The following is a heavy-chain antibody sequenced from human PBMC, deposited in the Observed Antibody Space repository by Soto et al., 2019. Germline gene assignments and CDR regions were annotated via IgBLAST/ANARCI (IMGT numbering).Heavy chain of an antibody. CDR2: IDPSDSYT. Sequence: GESLKISCKGSGYSFTKYWISWVRQMPGKGLVWMGKIDPSDSYTTYSPSFPGHVTISADKSISSAYLQWSNLKASDTAMYYCARQAGTTSFHYGMDVWGQGTTVTVSS. CDR3: ARQAGTTSFHYGMDV. V-gene: IGHV5-10-1*01. CDR1: GYSFTKYW. J-gene: IGHJ6*02. D-gene: IGHD1-7*01.